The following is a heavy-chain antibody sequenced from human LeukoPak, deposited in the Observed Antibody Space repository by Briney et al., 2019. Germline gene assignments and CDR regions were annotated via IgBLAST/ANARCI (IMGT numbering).Heavy chain of an antibody. V-gene: IGHV3-13*01. Sequence: PGGSLRLSCAASGFTFSDYDMHWVRQATGKGLEWVSAIGTAGDTYYTGSVKGRFTIPRENAKNSLYLQMNSLRAGDTAVYYCARVAKERVGGVYYVDYWGQGTLVTVSS. CDR1: GFTFSDYD. J-gene: IGHJ4*02. D-gene: IGHD1-1*01. CDR3: ARVAKERVGGVYYVDY. CDR2: IGTAGDT.